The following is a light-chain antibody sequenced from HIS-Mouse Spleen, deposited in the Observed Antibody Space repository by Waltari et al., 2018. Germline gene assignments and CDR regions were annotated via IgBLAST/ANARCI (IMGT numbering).Light chain of an antibody. Sequence: QSVLTQPPSASGTPGQRVTISCSGSSPNIGSNYVSWYQQPPGTAPKLLIYRNNQRPSGVPDRFSGSKSGTSASLAISGLRSEDEADYYCAAWDDSLSGPVFGGGTKLTVL. J-gene: IGLJ3*02. V-gene: IGLV1-47*01. CDR1: SPNIGSNY. CDR3: AAWDDSLSGPV. CDR2: RNN.